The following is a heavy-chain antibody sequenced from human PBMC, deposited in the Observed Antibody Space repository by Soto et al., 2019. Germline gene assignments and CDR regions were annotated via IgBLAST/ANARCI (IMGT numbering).Heavy chain of an antibody. CDR2: IYYSGST. D-gene: IGHD3-10*01. CDR1: GGSISSGGYY. J-gene: IGHJ5*02. V-gene: IGHV4-31*03. Sequence: PSETLSLTCTVSGGSISSGGYYWSWIRQHPGKGLEWIGYIYYSGSTYYNPSLKSRVTISVDTSKNQFSLKLSSVTAADTAVYYCARHLYIWFREFNWFDPRGQGTLVTVSS. CDR3: ARHLYIWFREFNWFDP.